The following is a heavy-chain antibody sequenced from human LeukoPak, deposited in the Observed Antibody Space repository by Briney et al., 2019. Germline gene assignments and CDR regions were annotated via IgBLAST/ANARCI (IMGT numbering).Heavy chain of an antibody. D-gene: IGHD3-9*01. CDR2: IYHSGTT. Sequence: PSETLSLTCTVSGGSVNSGHYYWTWIPQPPGKELEWIGNIYHSGTTNYNPSLKSRVTISVDTSKNQFSLKLSSVTAADTAVYYCARHDILTGYSLDYWGQGTLVTVSS. CDR1: GGSVNSGHYY. CDR3: ARHDILTGYSLDY. J-gene: IGHJ4*02. V-gene: IGHV4-61*01.